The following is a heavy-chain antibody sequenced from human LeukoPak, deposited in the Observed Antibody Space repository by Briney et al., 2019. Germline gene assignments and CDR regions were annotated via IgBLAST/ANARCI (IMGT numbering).Heavy chain of an antibody. J-gene: IGHJ4*02. CDR2: IYYSGST. CDR1: GGSISSYY. Sequence: SETLSLTCTVSGGSISSYYWSWIRQPPGKGLEWIGYIYYSGSTNYNPSLKSRVTISVDTSKNQFSLKLSSVTAADTAVYYCARNSPHIGGARSFDYWGQGTLVTVSS. D-gene: IGHD3-16*01. V-gene: IGHV4-59*01. CDR3: ARNSPHIGGARSFDY.